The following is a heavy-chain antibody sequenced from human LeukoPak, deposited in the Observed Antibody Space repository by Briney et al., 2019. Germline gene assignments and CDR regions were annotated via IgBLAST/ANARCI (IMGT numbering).Heavy chain of an antibody. CDR3: ARDTPEYYDILTGYYRGDY. CDR2: ISSSSSYI. V-gene: IGHV3-21*01. Sequence: TGGSLRLSCAASGFTFSSYSMNWVRQAPGKGLEWVSSISSSSSYIYYAGSVKGRFTISRDNAKNSLYLQMNSLRAEDTAVYYCARDTPEYYDILTGYYRGDYWGQGTLVTVSS. CDR1: GFTFSSYS. D-gene: IGHD3-9*01. J-gene: IGHJ4*02.